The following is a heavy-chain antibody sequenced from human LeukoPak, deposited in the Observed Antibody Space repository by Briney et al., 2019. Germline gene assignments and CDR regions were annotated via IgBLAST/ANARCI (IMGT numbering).Heavy chain of an antibody. CDR3: ASNRVVVATDAFDI. Sequence: PGGSLRLSCAAAGFTFSDYYMSWIRQAPGKGLGWVAYIKQDGSEKYYVDSVEGRFIMSRDNAKNSLYLQMNSLRGEDTAVYYCASNRVVVATDAFDIWGQGTMVTVSS. J-gene: IGHJ3*02. CDR1: GFTFSDYY. CDR2: IKQDGSEK. V-gene: IGHV3-7*01. D-gene: IGHD3-22*01.